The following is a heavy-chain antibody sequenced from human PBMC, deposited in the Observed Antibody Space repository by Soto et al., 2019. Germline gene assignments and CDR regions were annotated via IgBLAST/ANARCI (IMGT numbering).Heavy chain of an antibody. CDR1: GVSVKTNS. Sequence: PSETLSLTCTVSGVSVKTNSWSCLRQPPGQRPEWIGCFTYNAPTDYNYSLKSRVTMAVDTSKNQLSLILESVTAADTATYYCVRDRGPYDAFDIWGQGKLVTVSS. V-gene: IGHV4-59*02. CDR3: VRDRGPYDAFDI. J-gene: IGHJ3*02. CDR2: FTYNAPT.